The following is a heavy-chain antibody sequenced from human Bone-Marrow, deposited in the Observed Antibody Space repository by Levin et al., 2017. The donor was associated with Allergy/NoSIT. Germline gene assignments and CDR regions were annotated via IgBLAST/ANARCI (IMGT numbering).Heavy chain of an antibody. Sequence: GESLKISCRVSGYRFNTYWINWVRQVPGKGLEWMAKIDPSDSYVNYSPSFQGHLNISIDKSINTVYMQWGSLKASDTAMYYCARQMFGSGKRIDYWGQGTLVTVSP. D-gene: IGHD3-10*02. CDR2: IDPSDSYV. CDR1: GYRFNTYW. CDR3: ARQMFGSGKRIDY. V-gene: IGHV5-10-1*01. J-gene: IGHJ4*02.